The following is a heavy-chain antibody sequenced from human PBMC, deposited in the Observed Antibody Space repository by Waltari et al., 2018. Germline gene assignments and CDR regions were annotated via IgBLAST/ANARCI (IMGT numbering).Heavy chain of an antibody. CDR1: GFTFSSYA. D-gene: IGHD3-16*01. J-gene: IGHJ6*02. CDR3: AKEVQPLGGTGYGMDV. Sequence: EVQLLESGGGLVQPGGSLRLSCAASGFTFSSYAMSWVRQAPGKGLAWVSAISGSGGSTYYADSVKGRFTISRDNSKNTLYLQMNSLRAEDTAVYYCAKEVQPLGGTGYGMDVWGQGTTVTVYS. V-gene: IGHV3-23*01. CDR2: ISGSGGST.